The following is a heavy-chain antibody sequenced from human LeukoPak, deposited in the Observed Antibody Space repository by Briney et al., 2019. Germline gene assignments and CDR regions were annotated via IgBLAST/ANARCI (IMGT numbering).Heavy chain of an antibody. D-gene: IGHD6-13*01. J-gene: IGHJ4*02. CDR1: GGSISSGSYY. Sequence: PSETLSLTCTVSGGSISSGSYYWSWIRQPAGKGLEWIGRIYTSGSTNYNPSLKSRVTISVDTSKDQFSLKLSSVTAADTAVYYCARDPSGYSSSWYLRTPSYYFDYWGQGTLVTVSS. CDR2: IYTSGST. CDR3: ARDPSGYSSSWYLRTPSYYFDY. V-gene: IGHV4-61*02.